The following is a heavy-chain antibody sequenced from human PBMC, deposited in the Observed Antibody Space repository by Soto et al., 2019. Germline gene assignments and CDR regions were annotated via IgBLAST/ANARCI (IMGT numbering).Heavy chain of an antibody. Sequence: QVQLVQSGAEEKKPGASVKASCETSGYTFTAYAIHWVRQAPGQRLEWMGWINAANGNTRYAQKFQTRLTITRDTSASTAYTDLSSLRFEDTAVYYCARSAISPSGGLIGSCDFWGQGNLVAVSS. V-gene: IGHV1-3*05. CDR1: GYTFTAYA. CDR2: INAANGNT. D-gene: IGHD3-16*01. CDR3: ARSAISPSGGLIGSCDF. J-gene: IGHJ4*02.